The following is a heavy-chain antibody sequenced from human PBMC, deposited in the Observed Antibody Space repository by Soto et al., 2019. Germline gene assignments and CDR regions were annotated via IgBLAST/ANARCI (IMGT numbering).Heavy chain of an antibody. Sequence: GGSLRLSCAASGFTFSSYWMHWVRQAPGKGLVWVSRINSDGSSTSYADSVKGRFTISRDDAKNTLYLQMNSLRAEDTAVYYCARVDIVVVPAAMIYYYYYMDVWGKGTTVTVSS. CDR3: ARVDIVVVPAAMIYYYYYMDV. D-gene: IGHD2-2*01. CDR1: GFTFSSYW. CDR2: INSDGSST. J-gene: IGHJ6*03. V-gene: IGHV3-74*01.